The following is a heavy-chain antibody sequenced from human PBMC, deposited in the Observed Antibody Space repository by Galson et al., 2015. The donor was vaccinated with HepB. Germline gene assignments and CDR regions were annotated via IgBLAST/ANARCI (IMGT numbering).Heavy chain of an antibody. V-gene: IGHV3-11*06. D-gene: IGHD6-19*01. CDR3: ARGEVMGIAVSHFDY. J-gene: IGHJ4*02. Sequence: LRLSCAASGFTFSDYYMSWIRQAPGKGLEWVSYISSSSSYTNYADSVKGRFTISRDNAKNSLYLQMNSLRAEDTAVYYCARGEVMGIAVSHFDYWGQGALVTVSS. CDR1: GFTFSDYY. CDR2: ISSSSSYT.